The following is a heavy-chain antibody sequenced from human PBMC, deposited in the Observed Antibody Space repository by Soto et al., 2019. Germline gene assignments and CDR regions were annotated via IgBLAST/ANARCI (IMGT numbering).Heavy chain of an antibody. Sequence: LKISCKGSGFTFMSYWISWVRQMPGKGLEWMGRIDPSDSYTNYSPSFRGHVTISVDKSISTAYLQWSRLRASDTAVFYCARHERGYSYDQDYFDYWGQGTLVTVSS. CDR1: GFTFMSYW. V-gene: IGHV5-10-1*01. CDR2: IDPSDSYT. J-gene: IGHJ4*02. D-gene: IGHD5-18*01. CDR3: ARHERGYSYDQDYFDY.